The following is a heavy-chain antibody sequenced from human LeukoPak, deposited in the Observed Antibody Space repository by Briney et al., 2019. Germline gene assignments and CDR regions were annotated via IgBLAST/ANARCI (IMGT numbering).Heavy chain of an antibody. V-gene: IGHV3-21*01. CDR1: GFTFSTYS. D-gene: IGHD5-12*01. CDR2: ISSSSEYI. CDR3: ARGSGWLRFHY. Sequence: RPGGSLRLSCAASGFTFSTYSMNWVRQAPGKGLEWVSFISSSSEYIYYANSVKGRFTISRDNAKNSLYLQMNSLRAEDTAVYYCARGSGWLRFHYWGQGTLGTVSS. J-gene: IGHJ4*02.